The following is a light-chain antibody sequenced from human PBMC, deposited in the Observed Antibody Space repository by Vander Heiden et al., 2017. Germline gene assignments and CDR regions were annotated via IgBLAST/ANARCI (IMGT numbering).Light chain of an antibody. CDR2: DVS. J-gene: IGLJ2*01. CDR3: NSYTSSSTRV. CDR1: SSDVGSYNY. V-gene: IGLV2-14*04. Sequence: TISCTGTSSDVGSYNYVSWYQQHPGKAPKLMIYDVSNRPSGVSIRFSGSKSGNTASLTISGLQAEDEAYSYCNSYTSSSTRVFGGGTKLTVL.